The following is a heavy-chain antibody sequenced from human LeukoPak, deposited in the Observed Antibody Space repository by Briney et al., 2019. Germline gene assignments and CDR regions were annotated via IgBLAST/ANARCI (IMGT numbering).Heavy chain of an antibody. CDR3: ARDPQSVFGVVTPPAGSY. D-gene: IGHD3-3*01. J-gene: IGHJ4*02. Sequence: ASVKVSCKASGYTFTSYYMHWVRQAPGQGLEWMGIINLSGGSTSYAQKFQGRVTMTRDTSTSTVYMELSSLRSEDTAVYYCARDPQSVFGVVTPPAGSYWGQGTLVTVSS. CDR2: INLSGGST. CDR1: GYTFTSYY. V-gene: IGHV1-46*01.